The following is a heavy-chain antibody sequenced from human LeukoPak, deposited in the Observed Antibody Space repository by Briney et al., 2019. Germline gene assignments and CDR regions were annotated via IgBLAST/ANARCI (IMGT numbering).Heavy chain of an antibody. CDR1: GFTFSTYT. Sequence: GGSLRLSCAASGFTFSTYTMNWVRQAPGKGLEWVSYTSSSGTTIFYADSVKGRFTISRDNAKNSLYLQMNSLGAEDTAVYFCAREVHHYDSSGYPHYYFYYMDVWGKGTAVTVSS. CDR2: TSSSGTTI. J-gene: IGHJ6*03. V-gene: IGHV3-48*01. CDR3: AREVHHYDSSGYPHYYFYYMDV. D-gene: IGHD3-22*01.